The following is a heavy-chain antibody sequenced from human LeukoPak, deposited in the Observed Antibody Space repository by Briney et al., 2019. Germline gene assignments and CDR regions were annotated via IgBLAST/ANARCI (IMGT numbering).Heavy chain of an antibody. D-gene: IGHD2-2*01. Sequence: PSETLSLTCTVSGYSISSGYYWGWIRQPPGKGLEWIGSIYHSGSTYYNPSLKSRVTISVDTSKNQFSLKLSSVTAADTAVYYCARDRIVVVPAAPIDYWGQGTLVTVSS. J-gene: IGHJ4*02. V-gene: IGHV4-38-2*02. CDR2: IYHSGST. CDR1: GYSISSGYY. CDR3: ARDRIVVVPAAPIDY.